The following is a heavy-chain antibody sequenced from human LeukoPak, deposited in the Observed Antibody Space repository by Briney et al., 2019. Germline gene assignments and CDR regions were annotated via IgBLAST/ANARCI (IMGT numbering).Heavy chain of an antibody. J-gene: IGHJ4*02. CDR2: MYYSGST. CDR1: GGSISSSSYY. CDR3: ARDGRFPPEVLPRYFDY. Sequence: PSETLSLTCNVSGGSISSSSYYWGWIRQPPGKGLEWIGSMYYSGSTYYNPSLKSRVTISVETSKNQFSLKLSSVTAADTAVYYCARDGRFPPEVLPRYFDYWGQGTLVTVSS. D-gene: IGHD1-26*01. V-gene: IGHV4-39*07.